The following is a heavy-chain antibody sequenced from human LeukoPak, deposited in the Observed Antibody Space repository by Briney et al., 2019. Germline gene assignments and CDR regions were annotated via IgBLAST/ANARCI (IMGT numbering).Heavy chain of an antibody. CDR2: IWYDGSNK. CDR3: AREVGMDV. Sequence: GGSLRLSCTASGFTFSSYWMSWVRQAPGKGLEWVAVIWYDGSNKYYADSVKGRFTISRDNSKNTLYLQMNSLRAEDTAVYYCAREVGMDVWGQGTTVTVSS. J-gene: IGHJ6*02. CDR1: GFTFSSYW. V-gene: IGHV3-33*08.